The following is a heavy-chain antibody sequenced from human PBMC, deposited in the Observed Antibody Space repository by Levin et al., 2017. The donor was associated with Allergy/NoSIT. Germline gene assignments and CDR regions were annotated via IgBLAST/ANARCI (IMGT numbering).Heavy chain of an antibody. CDR3: ARLQTYWYFDY. CDR1: GASISSSY. D-gene: IGHD1-1*01. Sequence: LSLTCTVSGASISSSYWSWIRQSPGTVLDVLFSLSSLFPSPSPPSLPSRVAMSVDTSKNQFSLRMNSVTAADTAVYYCARLQTYWYFDYWGQGTLVTVSS. CDR2: LSSLFPS. V-gene: IGHV4-59*08. J-gene: IGHJ4*02.